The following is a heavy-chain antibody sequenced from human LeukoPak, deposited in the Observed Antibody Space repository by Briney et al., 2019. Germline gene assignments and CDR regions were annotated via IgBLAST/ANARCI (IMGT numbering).Heavy chain of an antibody. D-gene: IGHD3-22*01. CDR1: GGSFSGYY. V-gene: IGHV4-34*01. CDR3: ASLSRSSKTKIPKSSGYSILGY. CDR2: INHSGST. Sequence: SETLSLTCAVYGGSFSGYYWSWIRQPPGKGLEWIGEINHSGSTNYNPSLKSRVTISVDTSKNQFSLKLSSVTAADTAVYYCASLSRSSKTKIPKSSGYSILGYWGQGTLVTVSS. J-gene: IGHJ4*02.